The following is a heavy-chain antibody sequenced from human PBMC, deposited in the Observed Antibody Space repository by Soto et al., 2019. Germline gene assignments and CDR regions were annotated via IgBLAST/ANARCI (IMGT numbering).Heavy chain of an antibody. D-gene: IGHD2-8*01. CDR1: GYSFTDYY. J-gene: IGHJ6*02. CDR3: ARGDSTDCSNGVCSFFYNHDMDV. CDR2: INLKSGGT. Sequence: GASVKVSCTASGYSFTDYYIHWVPQAPGQGLEWLGRINLKSGGTSTAQKLQGWVTMTSETSISTASMELTRLTSDDTAIYYCARGDSTDCSNGVCSFFYNHDMDVWG. V-gene: IGHV1-2*04.